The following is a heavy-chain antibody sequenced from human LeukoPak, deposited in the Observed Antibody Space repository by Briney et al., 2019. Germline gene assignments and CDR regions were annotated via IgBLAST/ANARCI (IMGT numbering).Heavy chain of an antibody. J-gene: IGHJ3*02. CDR1: GFTVSSNY. V-gene: IGHV3-66*01. D-gene: IGHD3-22*01. CDR3: ARERVTVIVTQGPFDI. CDR2: IYSGGST. Sequence: GGSLRLSCAASGFTVSSNYMSWVRQAPGKGLEWVSVIYSGGSTYYADSVKGRFTISRDNSKNTLYLQMNSLRAEDTAVYYRARERVTVIVTQGPFDIWGQGTMVTVSS.